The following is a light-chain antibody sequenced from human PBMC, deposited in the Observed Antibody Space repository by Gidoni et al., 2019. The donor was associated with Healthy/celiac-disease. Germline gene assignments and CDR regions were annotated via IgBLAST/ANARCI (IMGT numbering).Light chain of an antibody. CDR3: QQYNTWPPLT. V-gene: IGKV3-15*01. CDR2: GAS. CDR1: QSVSSN. J-gene: IGKJ4*02. Sequence: EIVMTQSPATLSVSPGERATLSCRASQSVSSNLAWYQQTPGQAPRLLIYGASTRATGIPARFSGSGSGTEFTLTISSLQSEVFAVYYCQQYNTWPPLTFXGXTKVEIK.